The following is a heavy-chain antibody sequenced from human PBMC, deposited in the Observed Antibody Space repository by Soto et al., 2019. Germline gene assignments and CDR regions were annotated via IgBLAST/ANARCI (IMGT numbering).Heavy chain of an antibody. CDR2: FDPEDGET. CDR1: GYTLTELS. D-gene: IGHD1-26*01. CDR3: ATLDKSVGAPGLGNNWFDP. V-gene: IGHV1-24*01. Sequence: ASVKVSCKVSGYTLTELSMHWVRQAPGKGLEWMGGFDPEDGETIYAQKFQGRVTMTEDTSTDTAYMELSSLRSEDTAVYYCATLDKSVGAPGLGNNWFDPWGQGTLVTVSS. J-gene: IGHJ5*02.